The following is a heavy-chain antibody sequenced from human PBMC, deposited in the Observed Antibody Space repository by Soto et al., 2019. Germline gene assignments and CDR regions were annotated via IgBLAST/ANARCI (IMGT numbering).Heavy chain of an antibody. J-gene: IGHJ4*02. Sequence: QVQLVQSGAEVKKPGASVKVSCKASGYTFTSYDINWVRQATGQGLEWMGWMNPNSGNTGYAQKFQGRVTMTRNTAIITAYMDLSSLRSEATAVYYCAGTLDGAGVRYWAQGTLVSVSS. CDR3: AGTLDGAGVRY. D-gene: IGHD4-17*01. CDR2: MNPNSGNT. V-gene: IGHV1-8*01. CDR1: GYTFTSYD.